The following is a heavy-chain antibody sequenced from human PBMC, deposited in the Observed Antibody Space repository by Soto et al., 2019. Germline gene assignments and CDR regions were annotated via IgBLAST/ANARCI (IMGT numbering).Heavy chain of an antibody. J-gene: IGHJ6*02. V-gene: IGHV1-18*04. CDR1: GYTFTSYG. D-gene: IGHD4-17*01. Sequence: ASVKVSCKASGYTFTSYGISWVRQAPGQGLEWMGWISAYNGNTNYAQKLQGRVTMTTDTSTSTAYMELRSLRSDDTAVYYCASADYGDSHFYHYGMDVWGQGTTVTVSS. CDR2: ISAYNGNT. CDR3: ASADYGDSHFYHYGMDV.